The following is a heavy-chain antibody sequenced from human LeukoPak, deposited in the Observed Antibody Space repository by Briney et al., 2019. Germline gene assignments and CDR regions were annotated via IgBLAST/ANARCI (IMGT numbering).Heavy chain of an antibody. CDR3: ARTLAVAAYFDF. CDR2: IYTSGST. D-gene: IGHD6-19*01. Sequence: SETLSLTCTVSGGSISSYYWSWIRQPPGKGLEWIGRIYTSGSTNYNPSLKSRVTMSVDTSKNQFSLKLSSVTAADTAVYYCARTLAVAAYFDFWGQGTLVTVSS. J-gene: IGHJ4*02. CDR1: GGSISSYY. V-gene: IGHV4-4*07.